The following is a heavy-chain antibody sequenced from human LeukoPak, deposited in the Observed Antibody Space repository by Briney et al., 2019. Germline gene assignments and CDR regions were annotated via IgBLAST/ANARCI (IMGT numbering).Heavy chain of an antibody. D-gene: IGHD2-15*01. Sequence: QTGGSLRLSCAASGFTFSSYGMHWVRQAPGKGLEWVAVIWYDGSNKYYADSVKGRFTIPRDNSKNTLYLQMNSLRAEDTAVYYCAREGRAAAFDIWGQGTMVTVSS. CDR3: AREGRAAAFDI. CDR1: GFTFSSYG. V-gene: IGHV3-33*01. J-gene: IGHJ3*02. CDR2: IWYDGSNK.